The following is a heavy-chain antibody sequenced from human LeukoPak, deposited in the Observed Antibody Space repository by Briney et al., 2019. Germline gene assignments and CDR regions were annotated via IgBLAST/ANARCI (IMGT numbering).Heavy chain of an antibody. J-gene: IGHJ4*02. CDR2: INNSGGT. CDR1: GVSFSGYS. V-gene: IGHV4-34*01. CDR3: ARLAAASTWSFDY. D-gene: IGHD6-13*01. Sequence: SGTLSLSCAVSGVSFSGYSRSWVRQPPGKGLEWVGAINNSGGTKYNASPMSRVTISVDTSKNQFSLKLSSVTAADTAVYYCARLAAASTWSFDYWGQGTLVTVSS.